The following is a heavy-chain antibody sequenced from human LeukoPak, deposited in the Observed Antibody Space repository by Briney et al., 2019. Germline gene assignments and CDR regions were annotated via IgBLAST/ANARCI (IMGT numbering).Heavy chain of an antibody. J-gene: IGHJ4*02. CDR3: ARRHGSSWADFDY. Sequence: GGSLRLSCEASGFTFSDYSMNWVRQAPGKGLEWVSYISGSGSVTYNAGSVKGRFTISRDNAKNSLYLHMNSLRDEDTAVYYCARRHGSSWADFDYWGQGTLVTVSS. CDR2: ISGSGSVT. D-gene: IGHD6-13*01. V-gene: IGHV3-48*02. CDR1: GFTFSDYS.